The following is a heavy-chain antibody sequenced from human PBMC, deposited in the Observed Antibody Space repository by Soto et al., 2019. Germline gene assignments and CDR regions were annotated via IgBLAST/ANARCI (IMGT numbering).Heavy chain of an antibody. J-gene: IGHJ6*02. D-gene: IGHD6-13*01. CDR2: ISAYNGNT. Sequence: GASVKVSCKASGYTFTSYGISWVRQAHEQGLEWMGWISAYNGNTNYAQKLQGRVTMTTDTSTSTAYMELRSLRSDDTAVYYCARGALAARHYYYYYYGMDVWGQGTTVTVSS. V-gene: IGHV1-18*01. CDR3: ARGALAARHYYYYYYGMDV. CDR1: GYTFTSYG.